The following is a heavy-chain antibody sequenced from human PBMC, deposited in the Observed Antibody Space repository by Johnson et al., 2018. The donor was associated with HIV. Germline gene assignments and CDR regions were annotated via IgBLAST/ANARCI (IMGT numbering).Heavy chain of an antibody. CDR1: GFTVSSNY. D-gene: IGHD4-23*01. J-gene: IGHJ3*02. Sequence: MQLVESGGGLVQPGGSLRLSCAASGFTVSSNYMSWVRQAPEMGLVWVSIVYSGGNTYYADSVRGRFTISRDHAKNTLFLQMDSLRPEDTAVYYCARTVVGSSYDAFDIWGQGTMVTVSS. CDR2: VYSGGNT. CDR3: ARTVVGSSYDAFDI. V-gene: IGHV3-66*02.